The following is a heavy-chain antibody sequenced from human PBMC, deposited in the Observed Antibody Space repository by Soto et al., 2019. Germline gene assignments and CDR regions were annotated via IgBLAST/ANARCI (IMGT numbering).Heavy chain of an antibody. CDR2: ISAYNGNT. CDR3: ARDRGRCSSTSCYDYYYGMDV. CDR1: GYTFTSYG. J-gene: IGHJ6*02. Sequence: AASVKVSCKASGYTFTSYGISWVRQAPGQGLEWMGWISAYNGNTNYAQKLQGRVTMTTDTSTSTAYMGLRSLRSDDTAVYYCARDRGRCSSTSCYDYYYGMDVWGQGTTVTVSS. D-gene: IGHD2-2*01. V-gene: IGHV1-18*04.